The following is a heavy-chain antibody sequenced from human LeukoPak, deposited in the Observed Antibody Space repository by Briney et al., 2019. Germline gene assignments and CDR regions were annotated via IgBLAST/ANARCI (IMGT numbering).Heavy chain of an antibody. J-gene: IGHJ6*03. Sequence: GGSLRLSCAASGFTFSSYAMSWVRRAPGKGLEWVSVIYSGGSTYYADSVKGRFTISRDNSKNTLYLQMNSLRAEDTAVYYCARAIFGPHYYYYYMDVWGKGTTVTVSS. CDR1: GFTFSSYA. D-gene: IGHD3-10*01. CDR3: ARAIFGPHYYYYYMDV. CDR2: IYSGGST. V-gene: IGHV3-53*01.